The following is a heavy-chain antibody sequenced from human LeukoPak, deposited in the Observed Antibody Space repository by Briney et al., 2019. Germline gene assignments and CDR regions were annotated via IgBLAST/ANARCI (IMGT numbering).Heavy chain of an antibody. CDR2: ISGSAGST. J-gene: IGHJ4*02. CDR3: ARQRCSGGDCYFFD. Sequence: GGSLRLSCAASGFTFGNYAMSWVRQAPGKGLEWVSAISGSAGSTYYADSVKGRFTISRDNSKNTLYLQLNSLRAEDTAVYYCARQRCSGGDCYFFDWGQGTLVTVSS. D-gene: IGHD2-15*01. V-gene: IGHV3-23*01. CDR1: GFTFGNYA.